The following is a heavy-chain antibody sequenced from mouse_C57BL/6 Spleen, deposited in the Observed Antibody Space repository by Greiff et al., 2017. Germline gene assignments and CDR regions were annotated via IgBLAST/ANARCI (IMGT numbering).Heavy chain of an antibody. CDR1: GYTFTSYW. Sequence: QVQLQQSGAELVKPGASVKLSCKASGYTFTSYWMHWVKQRPGHGLEWIGMIHPNSGSTNYNEKFKSKATLTVDKSSSTAYMQLSSLTSEDSAVYYCASGITGPEGYFGGWGTGTTVTVSS. J-gene: IGHJ1*03. D-gene: IGHD1-3*01. CDR3: ASGITGPEGYFGG. CDR2: IHPNSGST. V-gene: IGHV1-64*01.